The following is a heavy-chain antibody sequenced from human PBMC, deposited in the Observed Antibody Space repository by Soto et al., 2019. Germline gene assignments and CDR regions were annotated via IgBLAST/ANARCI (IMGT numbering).Heavy chain of an antibody. V-gene: IGHV3-23*01. CDR3: ARDPTALPTY. D-gene: IGHD1-26*01. J-gene: IGHJ4*02. Sequence: GGSLRLSCAASGFTFSSSVMNWVRQAPGKGLEWLAVISGSAETTFYADSVKGRFGIFRDNSINKLYLQMNSLGAEDTAVYYCARDPTALPTYWGQGTLVTVSS. CDR1: GFTFSSSV. CDR2: ISGSAETT.